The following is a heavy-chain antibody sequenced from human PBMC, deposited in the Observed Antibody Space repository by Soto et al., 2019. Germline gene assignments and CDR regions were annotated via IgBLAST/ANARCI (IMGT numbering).Heavy chain of an antibody. D-gene: IGHD5-12*01. CDR3: ARPRGYCDGFDY. V-gene: IGHV1-18*01. Sequence: QVQLVQSGAAVKKPGASVKVSCKASGYTFTSYGISWVRQSHGQGLEWMGWISAYNGNTNYAQKFQGRNTMTTDTSTSTAYREMRRLRSDDPAVYYCARPRGYCDGFDYWGQGTLVTVSS. CDR1: GYTFTSYG. J-gene: IGHJ4*02. CDR2: ISAYNGNT.